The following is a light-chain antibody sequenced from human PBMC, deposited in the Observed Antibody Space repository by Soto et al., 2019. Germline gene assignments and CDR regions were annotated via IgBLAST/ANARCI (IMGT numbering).Light chain of an antibody. Sequence: QYALNHPASVSGSPGQSSTISCTGTSSDVGGYNYVSWYQQHPGKAPKFMIYDVSNRPSGVSNRFSGSKSGNTASLTISGLQAEDEADYYCCSYTTSNTRQIVFGTGTKVTVL. CDR2: DVS. CDR3: CSYTTSNTRQIV. J-gene: IGLJ1*01. CDR1: SSDVGGYNY. V-gene: IGLV2-14*01.